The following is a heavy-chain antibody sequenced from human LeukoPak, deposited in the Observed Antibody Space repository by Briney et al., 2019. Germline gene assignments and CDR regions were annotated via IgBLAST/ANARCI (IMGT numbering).Heavy chain of an antibody. Sequence: GGSLRLSCAASGFTFYDYDMSWVRQAPGKGLEWVSGINWNGDSTAYADSVKGRFTISRDNAKSSLYLKMNSLRAEDTAFYYCARNISSAGTSYFDYWGQGTLVTVSS. D-gene: IGHD1-14*01. CDR3: ARNISSAGTSYFDY. CDR1: GFTFYDYD. J-gene: IGHJ4*02. V-gene: IGHV3-20*04. CDR2: INWNGDST.